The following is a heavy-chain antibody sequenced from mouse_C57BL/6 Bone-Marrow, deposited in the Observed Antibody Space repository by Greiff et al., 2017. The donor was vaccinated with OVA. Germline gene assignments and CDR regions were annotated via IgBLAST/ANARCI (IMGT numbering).Heavy chain of an antibody. CDR2: ISSGGSYT. CDR3: ARQGDYGSIY. Sequence: EVKLMESGGDLVKPGGSLKLSCAASGFTFSSYGMSWVRQTPDKRLEWVATISSGGSYTYYPDSVKGRFTISRDNAKNTLYLQMSSLKSEDTAMYYCARQGDYGSIYWGQGTLVTVSA. D-gene: IGHD1-1*01. CDR1: GFTFSSYG. V-gene: IGHV5-6*01. J-gene: IGHJ3*01.